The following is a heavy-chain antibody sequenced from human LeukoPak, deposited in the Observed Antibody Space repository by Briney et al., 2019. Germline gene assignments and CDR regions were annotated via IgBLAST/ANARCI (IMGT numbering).Heavy chain of an antibody. D-gene: IGHD2-15*01. Sequence: GESLKISCKGSGYSFINYWIGWVRQMPDNGLEWMGITYPGNSDIRYSPSFQGQVTISVDKSINTAYLQWTSLKASDTAIYYCTTGRFCSGGSCSSSFDFWGQGTLLTVPS. V-gene: IGHV5-51*01. CDR3: TTGRFCSGGSCSSSFDF. CDR2: TYPGNSDI. J-gene: IGHJ4*02. CDR1: GYSFINYW.